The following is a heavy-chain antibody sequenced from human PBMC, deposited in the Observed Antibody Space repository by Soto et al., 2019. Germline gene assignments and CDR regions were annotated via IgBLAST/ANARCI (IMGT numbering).Heavy chain of an antibody. V-gene: IGHV1-69*08. CDR3: AGDKGYCSGASCPDFDY. J-gene: IGHJ4*02. CDR1: GGTLSSYT. CDR2: IIPNLGIT. D-gene: IGHD2-15*01. Sequence: QVQLVQSGAEVKKPGSSVKVSCTASGGTLSSYTFSWVRQAPGQGLEWMGRIIPNLGITNYAQKFQGRITIIVDKSTSTAYMELSSLRSEDTAVYYCAGDKGYCSGASCPDFDYWGQGTLVTVSS.